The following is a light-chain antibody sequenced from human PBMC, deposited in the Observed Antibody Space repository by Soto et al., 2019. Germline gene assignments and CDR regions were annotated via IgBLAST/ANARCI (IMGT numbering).Light chain of an antibody. CDR2: AAS. CDR1: QSISSY. V-gene: IGKV1-39*01. J-gene: IGKJ2*01. CDR3: QQSDSIPYT. Sequence: DIQMTQSPSSLSASVGDRVTITCRASQSISSYLNWYQQKPGKAPKLLIYAASNLQSGVPSRFSGSGSGTDFTLTISSMQPEDCAPYYCQQSDSIPYTFGQGTRLEIK.